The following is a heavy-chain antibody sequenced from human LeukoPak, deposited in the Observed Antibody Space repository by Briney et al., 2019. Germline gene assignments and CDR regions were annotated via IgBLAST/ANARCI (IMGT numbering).Heavy chain of an antibody. D-gene: IGHD3-10*01. J-gene: IGHJ4*02. Sequence: PGRSLRLSCTASGFTFCDYAMSWVRQAPGKGLEWVGFIRSKAYGGATEYAASVKGRFTISRDDSKSIAYLQMNSLKTEDTAVYYCTRGSKLLDYWGQGTLVTVSS. V-gene: IGHV3-49*04. CDR3: TRGSKLLDY. CDR1: GFTFCDYA. CDR2: IRSKAYGGAT.